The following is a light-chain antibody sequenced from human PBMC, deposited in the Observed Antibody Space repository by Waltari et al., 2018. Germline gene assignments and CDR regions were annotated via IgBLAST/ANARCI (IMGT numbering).Light chain of an antibody. J-gene: IGKJ1*01. CDR3: QQYNNWPPST. Sequence: EILLTQSPDPLSVSPGERVTLSCRASESIAPNLAWYQQRPGQAPRLLIFHASSRATDIPAKFSGSGSGTEFTLTISSLQAEDFAVYYCQQYNNWPPSTFGQGTKVEFK. CDR2: HAS. V-gene: IGKV3-15*01. CDR1: ESIAPN.